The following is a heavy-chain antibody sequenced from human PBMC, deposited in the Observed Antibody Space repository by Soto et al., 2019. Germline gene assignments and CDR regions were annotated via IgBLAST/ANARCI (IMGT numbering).Heavy chain of an antibody. J-gene: IGHJ6*02. CDR1: GGSFSGNY. Sequence: ETLSLTCAVYGGSFSGNYWSWIRQPPGKGLEWIGEFSDSGSTNYNPSLKSRVTISEDMSKSQFSLTLSSVTAADTAVYYCARGNFYYGMDVWGQGTTVTVS. CDR3: ARGNFYYGMDV. CDR2: FSDSGST. V-gene: IGHV4-34*01.